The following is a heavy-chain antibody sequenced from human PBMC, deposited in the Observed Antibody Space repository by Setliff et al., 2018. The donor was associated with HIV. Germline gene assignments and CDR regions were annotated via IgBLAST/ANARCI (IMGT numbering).Heavy chain of an antibody. D-gene: IGHD2-2*01. J-gene: IGHJ6*03. CDR3: ATQPPAALSYYYYYMDV. CDR2: IRQDGSEK. Sequence: GGSLRLSCAASRFTFSTYWMNWVRQAPGKGLEWVANIRQDGSEKYYVDSVKGRFTISRDNAKNSLYLQMNSLRAEDTAVYYCATQPPAALSYYYYYMDVWGKGTTVTVSS. V-gene: IGHV3-7*01. CDR1: RFTFSTYW.